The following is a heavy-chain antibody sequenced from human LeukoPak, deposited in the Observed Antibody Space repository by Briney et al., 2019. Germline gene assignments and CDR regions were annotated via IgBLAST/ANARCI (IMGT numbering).Heavy chain of an antibody. D-gene: IGHD6-13*01. CDR3: ARGGASSKWFDP. Sequence: SETLSLTCTVSGDXISGYYCSWIRQPPGKGLEWIAFIHSSGTTNYNPSLKSRVSISVDTSNNQFSLNVNSVTAADTAVYYCARGGASSKWFDPWGQGTLVTVSS. CDR2: IHSSGTT. CDR1: GDXISGYY. J-gene: IGHJ5*02. V-gene: IGHV4-59*01.